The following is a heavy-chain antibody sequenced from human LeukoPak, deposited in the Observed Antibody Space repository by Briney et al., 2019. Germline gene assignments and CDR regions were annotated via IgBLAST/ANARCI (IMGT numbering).Heavy chain of an antibody. D-gene: IGHD3-16*02. CDR3: AAQYYDYVWGSYRFQYY. V-gene: IGHV4-34*01. CDR1: GGSFSGYY. J-gene: IGHJ4*02. Sequence: SETLSLTCAVYGGSFSGYYWSWIRQPPGKGLEWIGEINHSGSTNYNPFLKSRVTISVDTSKNQFSLKLSSVTAADTAVYYCAAQYYDYVWGSYRFQYYWGQGTLVTVSS. CDR2: INHSGST.